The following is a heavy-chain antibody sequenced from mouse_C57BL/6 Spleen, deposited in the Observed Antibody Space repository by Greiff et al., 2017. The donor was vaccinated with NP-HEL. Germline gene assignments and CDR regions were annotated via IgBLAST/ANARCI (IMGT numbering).Heavy chain of an antibody. J-gene: IGHJ2*01. V-gene: IGHV5-9-1*02. CDR1: GFTFSSYA. CDR2: ISSGGDYI. D-gene: IGHD1-1*01. Sequence: EVKLVESGEGLVKPGGSLKLSCAASGFTFSSYAMSWVRQTPEKRLEWVAYISSGGDYIYYADTVKGRFTISRDNARNTLYLQMSSLKSEDTAMYYCTREGTVVATNYFDYWGQGTTLTVSS. CDR3: TREGTVVATNYFDY.